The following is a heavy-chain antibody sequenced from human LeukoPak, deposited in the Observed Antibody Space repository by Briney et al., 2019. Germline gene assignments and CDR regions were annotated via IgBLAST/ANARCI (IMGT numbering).Heavy chain of an antibody. V-gene: IGHV3-48*01. J-gene: IGHJ4*02. CDR3: ARDSNPGWGRPFDY. Sequence: GGSLRLSCAASGFTFSIYAMHCLRQAPGKGLEWISYISCSSSTIYYADSVKGRFTISRDNDKNSLYLQMNSLRAEDTAVYYCARDSNPGWGRPFDYWGQGTLVNVSS. CDR2: ISCSSSTI. CDR1: GFTFSIYA. D-gene: IGHD3-16*01.